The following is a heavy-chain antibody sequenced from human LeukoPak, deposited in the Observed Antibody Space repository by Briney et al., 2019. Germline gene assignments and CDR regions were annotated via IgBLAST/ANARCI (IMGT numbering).Heavy chain of an antibody. Sequence: QTGGSLRLSCAASGFTFDDYAMHWVRQAPGKGLEWVSGISWNSGSIGYADSVKGRFTISRDNAKNSLYLQMNSLRAEDMALYYCAKDLVDDFWSGGAFDIWGQGTMVTVSS. CDR2: ISWNSGSI. CDR3: AKDLVDDFWSGGAFDI. D-gene: IGHD3-3*01. V-gene: IGHV3-9*03. J-gene: IGHJ3*02. CDR1: GFTFDDYA.